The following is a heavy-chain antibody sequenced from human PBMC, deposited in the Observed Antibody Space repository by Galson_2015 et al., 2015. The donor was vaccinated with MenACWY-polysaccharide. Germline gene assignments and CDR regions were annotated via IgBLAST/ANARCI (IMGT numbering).Heavy chain of an antibody. CDR2: ISGSGGVS. CDR3: AKHYYTSGWHGFDY. Sequence: SLRLSCAASGFTFSSYAVSWVRQAPGEGLEWVSAISGSGGVSYYAESVKGRFTVSRDNSKSTLYLQMNSLRAEDTAVYYCAKHYYTSGWHGFDYWGQGTLVTVSS. CDR1: GFTFSSYA. J-gene: IGHJ4*02. D-gene: IGHD6-19*01. V-gene: IGHV3-23*01.